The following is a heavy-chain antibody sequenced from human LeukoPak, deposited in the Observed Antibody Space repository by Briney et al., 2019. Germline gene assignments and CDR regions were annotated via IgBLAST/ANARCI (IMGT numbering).Heavy chain of an antibody. V-gene: IGHV3-7*01. D-gene: IGHD1-1*01. Sequence: GGSLRLSCAASGFGFSSSWMTWVRQTPGKGLEWVADIDPTGGTIVYVDSVKGRFTISRDTAKTSVYLQMSGLRVEHSAAYYCARDPGNGALDIRGQGTMVTVSS. CDR3: ARDPGNGALDI. CDR2: IDPTGGTI. CDR1: GFGFSSSW. J-gene: IGHJ3*02.